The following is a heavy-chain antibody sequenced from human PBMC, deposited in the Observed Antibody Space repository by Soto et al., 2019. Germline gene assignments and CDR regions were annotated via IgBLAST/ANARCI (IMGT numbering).Heavy chain of an antibody. Sequence: SETLSLTCAVYGGSFSGYYWSWIRQPPWKGLEWIGEINHSGSTNYNPSLKSRVTISVDTSKNQFSLKLSSVTAADTAVYYCARGGNYYGSGSYRRAFDIWGQGTMVTVSS. CDR2: INHSGST. V-gene: IGHV4-34*01. CDR1: GGSFSGYY. CDR3: ARGGNYYGSGSYRRAFDI. J-gene: IGHJ3*02. D-gene: IGHD3-10*01.